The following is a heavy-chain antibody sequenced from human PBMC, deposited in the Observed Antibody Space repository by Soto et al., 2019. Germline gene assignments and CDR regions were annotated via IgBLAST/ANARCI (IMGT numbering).Heavy chain of an antibody. D-gene: IGHD3-9*01. V-gene: IGHV1-18*01. CDR3: ARQGGSDISAGDFFYSCMDV. CDR1: GYTFTSYG. Sequence: ASVKVSCKASGYTFTSYGISWVRQAPGQGLEWMGWIRPYNGNTNYAQKLQGRVTMTTDTSTSTAYMELRSLRSDDTAVYYCARQGGSDISAGDFFYSCMDVWRQCTTVTVYS. CDR2: IRPYNGNT. J-gene: IGHJ6*01.